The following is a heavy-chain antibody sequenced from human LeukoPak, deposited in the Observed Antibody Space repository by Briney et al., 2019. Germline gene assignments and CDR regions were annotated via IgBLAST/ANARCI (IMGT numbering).Heavy chain of an antibody. V-gene: IGHV3-21*01. Sequence: GGSLRLSCAASGFTFSSYMNWVRQAPGKGLEWVSSISSTSSYIYYADSVKGRFTISRDNAKNSLYLQMNSLRADDTAVYYCAREDIRLDYFDYWGQGTLVTVSS. CDR2: ISSTSSYI. D-gene: IGHD6-19*01. CDR3: AREDIRLDYFDY. CDR1: GFTFSSY. J-gene: IGHJ4*02.